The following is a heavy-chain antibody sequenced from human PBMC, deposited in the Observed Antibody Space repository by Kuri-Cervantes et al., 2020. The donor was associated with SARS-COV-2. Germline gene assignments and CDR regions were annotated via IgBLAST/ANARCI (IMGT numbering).Heavy chain of an antibody. Sequence: KVFCKGSGYSFTSYWIGWVRQMPGKGLEWMGIIYPGDSDTRYSPSFQGQVTISADKSVSTAYLQWSSLKASDTAMYYCARPGYCSGGSCYSLYYWGQGTLVTDSS. J-gene: IGHJ4*02. D-gene: IGHD2-15*01. V-gene: IGHV5-51*01. CDR1: GYSFTSYW. CDR3: ARPGYCSGGSCYSLYY. CDR2: IYPGDSDT.